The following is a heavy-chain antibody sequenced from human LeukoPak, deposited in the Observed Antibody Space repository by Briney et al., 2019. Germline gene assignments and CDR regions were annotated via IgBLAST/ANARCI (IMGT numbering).Heavy chain of an antibody. Sequence: SETLSLTCTVSGGSISSYYWSWIRQPPGKGLEWIGYIYYSGSTNYNPSLKSRATISVGTSKNQFSLKLSSVTAADTAVYYCARVKGGAGPFDYWGQGTLVTVSS. CDR1: GGSISSYY. D-gene: IGHD6-19*01. V-gene: IGHV4-59*01. CDR2: IYYSGST. J-gene: IGHJ4*02. CDR3: ARVKGGAGPFDY.